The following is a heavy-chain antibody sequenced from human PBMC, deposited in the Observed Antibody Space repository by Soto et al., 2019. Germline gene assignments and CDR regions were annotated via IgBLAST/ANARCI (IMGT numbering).Heavy chain of an antibody. J-gene: IGHJ4*02. CDR2: IIPIFGTA. Sequence: QVQLVQSGAEVKKPGSSVKVSCKASGGTFSSYAISWVRQAPGQGLEGMGGIIPIFGTANYAKKFQGRGTITAADSTNTDSMELSSRRSEDTAVYYCARGGYSYGPLQNYYFDYWGQGTLVTVSS. CDR3: ARGGYSYGPLQNYYFDY. V-gene: IGHV1-69*01. CDR1: GGTFSSYA. D-gene: IGHD5-18*01.